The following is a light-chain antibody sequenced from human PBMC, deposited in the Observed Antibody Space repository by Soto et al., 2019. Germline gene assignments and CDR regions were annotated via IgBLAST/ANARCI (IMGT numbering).Light chain of an antibody. Sequence: EIVLTQSPGTLSLSPGVRATLSCRASQSVSSSYLAWYQQKPGQAPRLLIYGASSRATGIPDRFSGSGSGTDFTLTISSLQSEDAAVYYCQQYHHWPVTFGGGTKVDI. J-gene: IGKJ4*01. CDR1: QSVSSSY. CDR2: GAS. V-gene: IGKV3-20*01. CDR3: QQYHHWPVT.